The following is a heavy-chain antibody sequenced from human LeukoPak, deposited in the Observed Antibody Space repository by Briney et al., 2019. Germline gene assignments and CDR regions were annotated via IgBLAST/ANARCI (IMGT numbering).Heavy chain of an antibody. CDR3: ARAGVHYDKRGWFDP. V-gene: IGHV1-2*02. J-gene: IGHJ5*02. CDR1: GYTFTGYY. Sequence: ASVKVSCKASGYTFTGYYMHWVRQAPGQGLEWMGWINPNSGGTNYAQKFQGRVTMTRDTSISTAYMELSRLRSDDTAVYYCARAGVHYDKRGWFDPWGQGTLVTVSS. CDR2: INPNSGGT. D-gene: IGHD3-22*01.